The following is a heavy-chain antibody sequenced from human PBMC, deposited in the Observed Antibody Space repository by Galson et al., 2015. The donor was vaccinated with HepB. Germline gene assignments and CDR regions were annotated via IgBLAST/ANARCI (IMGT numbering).Heavy chain of an antibody. CDR3: AGRPGFGFGMDV. J-gene: IGHJ6*02. Sequence: SLRLSCAGSGFSFSSYEMTWVRQAPGRGLEWVSTIISGSVTICYADSVKGRFTTSREDSKKTVYLQMNSLRVEDTAVYYCAGRPGFGFGMDVWGQGTTVTVSS. CDR2: IISGSVTI. V-gene: IGHV3-23*01. D-gene: IGHD3-10*01. CDR1: GFSFSSYE.